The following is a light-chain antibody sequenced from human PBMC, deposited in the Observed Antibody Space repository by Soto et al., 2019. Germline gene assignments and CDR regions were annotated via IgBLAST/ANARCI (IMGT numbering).Light chain of an antibody. CDR1: QSVSSSY. CDR2: GSS. Sequence: EIVLTQSPGALSLSPGERATLSCGASQSVSSSYLAWYQQKPGQAPRLLIYGSSTRATGIPDRFSGSGSGTYFTLTISRREPEDFAVYYCQQHGSSPRTFGQGTKVEIK. CDR3: QQHGSSPRT. J-gene: IGKJ1*01. V-gene: IGKV3-20*01.